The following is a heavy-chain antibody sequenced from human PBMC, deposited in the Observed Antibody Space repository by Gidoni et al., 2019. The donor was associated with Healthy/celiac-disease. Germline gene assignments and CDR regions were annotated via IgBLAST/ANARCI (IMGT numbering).Heavy chain of an antibody. V-gene: IGHV3-74*01. CDR1: GFPFSSYW. J-gene: IGHJ6*02. D-gene: IGHD3-3*01. Sequence: EVQLVESGGGLVQPGGSLRLSCAASGFPFSSYWMHWVRQAPGKGLVWVSRINSDGSSTSYADSVKGRFTISRDNAKNTLYLQMNSLRAEDTAVYYCARAYVDFWSGYPVYYGMDVWGQGTTVTVSS. CDR3: ARAYVDFWSGYPVYYGMDV. CDR2: INSDGSST.